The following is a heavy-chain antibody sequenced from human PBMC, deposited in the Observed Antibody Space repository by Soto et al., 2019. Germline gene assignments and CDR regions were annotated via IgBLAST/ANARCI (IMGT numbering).Heavy chain of an antibody. Sequence: PGGSLRLSCAASGFSVNSNYMSWVRQAPGKGLEWVSVIYSGGGIYYADSVKGRFTISRDTSKNTIYLQMNSLRAEDTAVYYCARARYYDYWGQGTLVTVS. CDR1: GFSVNSNY. V-gene: IGHV3-53*01. CDR2: IYSGGGI. CDR3: ARARYYDY. J-gene: IGHJ4*02.